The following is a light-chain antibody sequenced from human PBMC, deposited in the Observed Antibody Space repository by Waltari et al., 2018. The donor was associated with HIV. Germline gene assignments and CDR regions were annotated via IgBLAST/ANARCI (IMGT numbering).Light chain of an antibody. V-gene: IGLV3-19*01. CDR2: GKN. Sequence: SSELSQAPDVSVALGQTVRITCQGDSIRKNYASRYQQKPGQAPMVVIYGKNNRPSGFPDRFSASASGTTASLVITGAQAEDEANYFCSSRDISGNNPVFGPGTRVAVL. J-gene: IGLJ1*01. CDR1: SIRKNY. CDR3: SSRDISGNNPV.